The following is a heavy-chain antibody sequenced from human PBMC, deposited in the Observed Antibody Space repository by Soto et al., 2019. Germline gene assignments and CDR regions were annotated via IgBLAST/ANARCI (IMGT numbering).Heavy chain of an antibody. V-gene: IGHV6-1*01. D-gene: IGHD6-6*01. Sequence: SQTLPLTCAISGDSVSSNSAAWNWIRQSPSRGLEWLGRTYYRSKWYNDYAVSVKSRITINPDTSKSQFSLQLNSVTPEDTAVYYCARVLGHSSPSVIWLSPYYYYYGMDVWGQGTTVTVSS. CDR1: GDSVSSNSAA. J-gene: IGHJ6*02. CDR3: ARVLGHSSPSVIWLSPYYYYYGMDV. CDR2: TYYRSKWYN.